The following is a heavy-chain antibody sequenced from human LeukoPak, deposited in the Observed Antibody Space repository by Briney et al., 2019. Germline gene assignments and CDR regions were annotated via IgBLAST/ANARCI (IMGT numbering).Heavy chain of an antibody. Sequence: PSQTLSLTCTVSGGSISSGGYYWSWIRQHPGKGLKWIGYIYYSGSTYYNPSLKSRVTISVDTSKNQFSLKLSSVTAADTAVYYCARGYCSGGSCFPLLFDPWGQGTLVTVSS. V-gene: IGHV4-31*03. CDR1: GGSISSGGYY. J-gene: IGHJ5*02. CDR2: IYYSGST. CDR3: ARGYCSGGSCFPLLFDP. D-gene: IGHD2-15*01.